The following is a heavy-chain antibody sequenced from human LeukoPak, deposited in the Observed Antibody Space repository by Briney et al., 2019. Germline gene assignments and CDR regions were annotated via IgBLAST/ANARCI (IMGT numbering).Heavy chain of an antibody. CDR3: ARDSYDSSGYCYFDY. CDR2: IYTSGNT. CDR1: GGSISGYY. Sequence: SETLSLTCTVSGGSISGYYWSWIRQPAGKGLEWIGRIYTSGNTNYNPSLTSRVTMSVDTSRNQFSLKLSSVTAADTAVHYCARDSYDSSGYCYFDYWGQGTLVTVSS. V-gene: IGHV4-4*07. J-gene: IGHJ4*02. D-gene: IGHD3-22*01.